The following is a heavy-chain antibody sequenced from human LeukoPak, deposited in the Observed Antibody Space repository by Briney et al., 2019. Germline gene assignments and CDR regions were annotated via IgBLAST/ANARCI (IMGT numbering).Heavy chain of an antibody. CDR2: ISAYNGNT. D-gene: IGHD6-19*01. CDR1: GGTFSSYA. J-gene: IGHJ6*02. CDR3: ARVNSSGWYGYYYYYGMDV. Sequence: ASVKVSCKASGGTFSSYAISWVRQAPGQGLEWMGWISAYNGNTNYAQKLQGRVTMTTDTSTSTAYMELRSLRSDDTAVYYCARVNSSGWYGYYYYYGMDVWGQGTTVTVSS. V-gene: IGHV1-18*01.